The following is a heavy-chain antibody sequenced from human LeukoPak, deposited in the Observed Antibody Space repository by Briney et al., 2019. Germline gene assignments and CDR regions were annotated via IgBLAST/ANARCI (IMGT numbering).Heavy chain of an antibody. D-gene: IGHD3-22*01. J-gene: IGHJ4*02. CDR2: IIPIFGTA. CDR1: GGTFSSYA. V-gene: IGHV1-69*05. Sequence: SVKVSCKASGGTFSSYAISWVRQAPGQGLEWLGGIIPIFGTANYAQKFQGRVTITTDESTSTAYMELSSLRSEDTAVYYCARGYDSSGYYYAYWGQGTLVTVSS. CDR3: ARGYDSSGYYYAY.